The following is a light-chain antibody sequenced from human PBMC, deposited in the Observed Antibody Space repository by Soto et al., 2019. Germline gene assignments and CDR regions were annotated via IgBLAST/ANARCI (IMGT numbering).Light chain of an antibody. CDR2: DAS. J-gene: IGKJ1*01. CDR3: QQYNNLPRT. V-gene: IGKV3-15*01. Sequence: VFTKSPDTLSLSPGERATLSCRASQSVSNNYLAWYQQKPGQAPRLLIFDASAWATGIPVRFSGSGSGTEFTLTISSLQSEDFAVYYCQQYNNLPRTFGQGTKVDIK. CDR1: QSVSNN.